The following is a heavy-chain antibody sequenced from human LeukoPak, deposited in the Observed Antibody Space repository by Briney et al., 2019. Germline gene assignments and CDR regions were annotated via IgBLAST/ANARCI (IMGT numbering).Heavy chain of an antibody. CDR3: AKVLLVVGADLDAFDI. J-gene: IGHJ3*02. D-gene: IGHD1-26*01. CDR2: IWYDGSNK. CDR1: GFTFSSYG. Sequence: PGGSLRLSCAASGFTFSSYGMHWVRQAPGKGLEWVAVIWYDGSNKYYADSVKGRFTISRDNSKNTLYLRMNSLRAEDTAVYYCAKVLLVVGADLDAFDIWGQGTMVTVSS. V-gene: IGHV3-33*06.